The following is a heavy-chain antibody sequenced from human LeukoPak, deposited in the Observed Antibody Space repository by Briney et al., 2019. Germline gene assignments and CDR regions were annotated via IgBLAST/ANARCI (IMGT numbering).Heavy chain of an antibody. Sequence: GASVKVSCKASGYTFTSYDINWVRQATGQGLEWMGWMNPNSGNTGYAQKFQGRVTMTRNTSISTAYMELSSLRSEDTVVYYCARTAPSRKYYYYGMDVWGQGTTVTVSS. CDR3: ARTAPSRKYYYYGMDV. D-gene: IGHD5-18*01. J-gene: IGHJ6*02. V-gene: IGHV1-8*01. CDR1: GYTFTSYD. CDR2: MNPNSGNT.